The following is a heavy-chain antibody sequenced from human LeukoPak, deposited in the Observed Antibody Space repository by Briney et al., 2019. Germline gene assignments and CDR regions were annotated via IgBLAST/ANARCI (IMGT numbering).Heavy chain of an antibody. CDR1: GFTFSDYY. Sequence: PGGSLRLSCAASGFTFSDYYMSWIRQAPGKGLEWVSYISSSGSTIYYADSVKGRFTISRDNAKKSLYLQMNSLRAEDTAVYYCAKDGSYYYDSSGAFDIWGQGTMVTVSS. CDR3: AKDGSYYYDSSGAFDI. V-gene: IGHV3-11*04. D-gene: IGHD3-22*01. CDR2: ISSSGSTI. J-gene: IGHJ3*02.